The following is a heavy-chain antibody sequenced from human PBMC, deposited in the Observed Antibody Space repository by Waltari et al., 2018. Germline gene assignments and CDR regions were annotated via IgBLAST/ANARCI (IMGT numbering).Heavy chain of an antibody. D-gene: IGHD6-13*01. J-gene: IGHJ6*03. CDR2: IYYSGST. V-gene: IGHV4-59*01. Sequence: QVQLQESGPGLVKPSESLSLTCPVSGGSLSSYYWRWIRQPPGKGLEWIGYIYYSGSTNYNPSLKSRVTISVDTSKNQFSLKLSSVTAADTAVYYCAGGSSWYDYMDVWGKGTTVTVSS. CDR1: GGSLSSYY. CDR3: AGGSSWYDYMDV.